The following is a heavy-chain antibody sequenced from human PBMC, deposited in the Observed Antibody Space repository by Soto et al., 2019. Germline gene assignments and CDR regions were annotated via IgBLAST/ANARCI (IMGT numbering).Heavy chain of an antibody. Sequence: SETLSLTCTVSGSSISSYYWSWIRQPPGKGLEWIGYIYYSGSTNYNPSLKSRVTISVDTSKNQFSLKLSSVTAADTAVYYCARGYCSGGSCYNFDYWGQGTLVTVSS. CDR2: IYYSGST. J-gene: IGHJ4*02. D-gene: IGHD2-15*01. CDR3: ARGYCSGGSCYNFDY. V-gene: IGHV4-59*01. CDR1: GSSISSYY.